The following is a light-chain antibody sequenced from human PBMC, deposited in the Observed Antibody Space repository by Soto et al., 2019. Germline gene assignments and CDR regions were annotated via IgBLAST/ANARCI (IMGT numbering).Light chain of an antibody. Sequence: EIVMTHSPATLSVSPGERATLSGRASQSVSSNLAWYQQKPGQAPRLLISGASTRATGVPARFSGSASGTEFTLTISSLLSEDFAVYYCQQYNEWPPTFGQGTKVDI. CDR3: QQYNEWPPT. J-gene: IGKJ1*01. CDR1: QSVSSN. V-gene: IGKV3-15*01. CDR2: GAS.